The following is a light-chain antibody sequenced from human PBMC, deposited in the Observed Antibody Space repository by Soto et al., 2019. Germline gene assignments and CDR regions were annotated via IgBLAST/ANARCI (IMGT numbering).Light chain of an antibody. V-gene: IGLV2-8*01. CDR3: SSHAGDNTYV. CDR2: EVT. Sequence: QSALTQPPSASGSPGQSVTISCTGTSSGVGGYNYVSWYQQHPGKAPKLMIYEVTKRPSGVPDRFSGSKSGNTASLTVSGLQAEDEADYFCSSHAGDNTYVFGTGTKVTVL. J-gene: IGLJ1*01. CDR1: SSGVGGYNY.